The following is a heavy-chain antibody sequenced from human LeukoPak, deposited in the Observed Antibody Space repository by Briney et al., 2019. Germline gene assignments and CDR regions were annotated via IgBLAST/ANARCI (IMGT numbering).Heavy chain of an antibody. CDR1: GFTFSSYA. V-gene: IGHV3-30-3*01. CDR3: ARVTTVTDVYYYYGMDV. D-gene: IGHD4-17*01. CDR2: ISYDGSNK. Sequence: GRSLRLFCAASGFTFSSYAMHWVRQAPGKGLEWVAVISYDGSNKYYADSVKGRFTISRDNSKNTLYLQMNSLRAEDTTVYYCARVTTVTDVYYYYGMDVWGQGTTVTVSS. J-gene: IGHJ6*02.